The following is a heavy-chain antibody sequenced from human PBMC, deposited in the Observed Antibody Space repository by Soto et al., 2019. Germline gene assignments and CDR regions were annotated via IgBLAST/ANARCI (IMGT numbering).Heavy chain of an antibody. J-gene: IGHJ5*01. CDR3: ARDQRFAFSSSPVNPRWWFDP. Sequence: GASVKVSCKASGYTFTSYGISWVRQAPGQGLEWMGWISAYNGNTNYAQKLQGRVTMTTDTSTSTAYMELRSLRSDDTAVYYCARDQRFAFSSSPVNPRWWFDPWGQGTLVTVSS. D-gene: IGHD6-13*01. V-gene: IGHV1-18*01. CDR1: GYTFTSYG. CDR2: ISAYNGNT.